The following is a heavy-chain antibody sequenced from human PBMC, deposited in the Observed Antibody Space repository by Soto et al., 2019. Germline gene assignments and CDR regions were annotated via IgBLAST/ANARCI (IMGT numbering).Heavy chain of an antibody. CDR1: GYTFTTYG. D-gene: IGHD1-1*01. Sequence: QVHLVQSGAEVKKPGASVKVSCKGSGYTFTTYGITWVRQAPGQGLEWMGWISAHNGNTNYAQKLQGRVTVTRDTSTSASYMERRRLRSDDTAEYYCARARYGDYWGQGALVTVSS. CDR3: ARARYGDY. J-gene: IGHJ4*02. CDR2: ISAHNGNT. V-gene: IGHV1-18*01.